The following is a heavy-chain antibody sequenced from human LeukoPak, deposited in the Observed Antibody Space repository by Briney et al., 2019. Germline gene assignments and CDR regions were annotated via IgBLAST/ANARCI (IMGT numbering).Heavy chain of an antibody. J-gene: IGHJ6*04. CDR1: GFTFGSYE. V-gene: IGHV3-48*03. CDR2: IGTITSTT. Sequence: GGSLRLSCVASGFTFGSYEMNWVRQAPGKGLEWVSYIGTITSTTYYADSVKGRFTVSRDDAKSSLYLQMSSLRAEDTAVYYCARDRGVYGSGSLDVWGKGTTVTVSS. CDR3: ARDRGVYGSGSLDV. D-gene: IGHD3-10*01.